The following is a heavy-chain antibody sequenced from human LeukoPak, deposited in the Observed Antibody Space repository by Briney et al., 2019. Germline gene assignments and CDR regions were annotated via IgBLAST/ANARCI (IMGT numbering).Heavy chain of an antibody. J-gene: IGHJ4*02. D-gene: IGHD3-10*01. V-gene: IGHV4-4*02. CDR2: IYHSGTT. CDR1: VDSIPSHIW. CDR3: ASCLFDYYYFDQ. Sequence: SETLSLTCAFSVDSIPSHIWWIWVRQSPGKDLDWIGEIYHSGTTNYSPSLKSRVTISVDKSKNQLSLRLTSVTAADTAVYFCASCLFDYYYFDQWGQGTLVTVSS.